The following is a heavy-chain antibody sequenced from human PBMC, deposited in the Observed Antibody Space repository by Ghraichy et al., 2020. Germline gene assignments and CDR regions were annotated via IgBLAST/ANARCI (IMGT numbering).Heavy chain of an antibody. Sequence: ASVKVSCKASGYTFTSNGISWVRQAPGQGLEWMGWISGYNANTKYVEKFQGRVTMTTDTSTSTAYMELRSLRSDDTAVYYCAREGYCSGGSCYSGVVDYWGQGTLVTVSS. J-gene: IGHJ4*02. CDR3: AREGYCSGGSCYSGVVDY. CDR1: GYTFTSNG. D-gene: IGHD2-15*01. V-gene: IGHV1-18*01. CDR2: ISGYNANT.